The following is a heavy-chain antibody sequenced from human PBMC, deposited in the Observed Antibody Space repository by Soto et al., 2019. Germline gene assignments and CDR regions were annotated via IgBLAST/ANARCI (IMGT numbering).Heavy chain of an antibody. Sequence: GGSLRLSCAASGFTFSSYAMSWVRQAPGKGLEWVSAISGSGGRTYYADSVKGRFTISRDNSKNTLYLQMNSLRAEDTAVYYCAKDRTNEGAPFDYWGQGTLVTVSS. CDR1: GFTFSSYA. D-gene: IGHD1-1*01. CDR2: ISGSGGRT. J-gene: IGHJ4*02. V-gene: IGHV3-23*01. CDR3: AKDRTNEGAPFDY.